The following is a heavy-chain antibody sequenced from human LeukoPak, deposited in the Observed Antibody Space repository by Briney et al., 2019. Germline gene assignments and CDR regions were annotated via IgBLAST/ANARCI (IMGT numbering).Heavy chain of an antibody. Sequence: SETLSLTCTVSGGSISSSSYYWGWIRQPPGKGLEWIGSIYYSGSTYDNPSLKSRVTISVDTSKNQFSLKMSSVTAADTAVYYCAREIYSYGYMCYFDYWGQGTLVTVSS. CDR3: AREIYSYGYMCYFDY. CDR2: IYYSGST. V-gene: IGHV4-39*07. J-gene: IGHJ4*02. CDR1: GGSISSSSYY. D-gene: IGHD5-18*01.